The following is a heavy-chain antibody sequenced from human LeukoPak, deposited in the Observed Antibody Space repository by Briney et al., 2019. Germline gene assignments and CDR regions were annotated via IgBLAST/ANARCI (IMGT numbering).Heavy chain of an antibody. V-gene: IGHV4-59*01. CDR3: ARVLYSNTYYGGFDH. CDR2: IYYSGST. J-gene: IGHJ4*02. D-gene: IGHD2/OR15-2a*01. CDR1: GGSISGSY. Sequence: EALSLTCTVSGGSISGSYWSWIRQPPGKGLEWIGYIYYSGSTSYNPSLKSRVTISVDTSKNQFSLKLSSVAAADTAVYYCARVLYSNTYYGGFDHWGQGTLVTVSS.